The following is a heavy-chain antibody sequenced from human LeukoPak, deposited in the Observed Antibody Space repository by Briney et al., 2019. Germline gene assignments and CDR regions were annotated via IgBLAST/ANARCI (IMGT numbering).Heavy chain of an antibody. V-gene: IGHV1-24*01. CDR1: GYTLTELS. D-gene: IGHD1-26*01. CDR2: FDAEDGAT. CDR3: ATVVLYSGYYFDY. J-gene: IGHJ4*02. Sequence: GASVKVSCKVSGYTLTELSMHWVRQAPGKRREWMGGFDAEDGATIYAQKFQGRVTMTEDTSTDTAYMELSSLRSEDTAVYYCATVVLYSGYYFDYWGQGTLVTVSS.